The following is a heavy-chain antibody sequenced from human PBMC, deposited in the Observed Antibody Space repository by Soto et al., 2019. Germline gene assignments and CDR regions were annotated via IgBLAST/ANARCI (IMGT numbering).Heavy chain of an antibody. V-gene: IGHV3-74*01. CDR3: ARAVRSGSYPYYYYGMDV. CDR1: GFTFSNYW. Sequence: EVQVVESGGGLVQPGGSLRLYCAASGFTFSNYWIHWVRQAPGKGLVWVSRINSDGTSTSYADSVKGRFTISRDNAKNTLYLQMNSLRVEDTAVYYCARAVRSGSYPYYYYGMDVWGQGTTVTVSS. D-gene: IGHD3-10*01. CDR2: INSDGTST. J-gene: IGHJ6*02.